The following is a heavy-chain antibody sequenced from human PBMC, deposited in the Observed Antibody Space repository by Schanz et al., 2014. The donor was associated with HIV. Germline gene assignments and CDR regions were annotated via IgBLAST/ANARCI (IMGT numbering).Heavy chain of an antibody. V-gene: IGHV3-23*01. Sequence: EVQLLESGGRLVQPGGSLRLSCAGSGFTFSSYAKSWVRQAPGKGLEWVSTISGSGGSTYYADSVKGRFTISRDNSKSTLFLQMNSLRAEDTAVYYCAKVPVAHYYYGMDVWGQGTTVTVSS. CDR1: GFTFSSYA. J-gene: IGHJ6*02. CDR2: ISGSGGST. CDR3: AKVPVAHYYYGMDV.